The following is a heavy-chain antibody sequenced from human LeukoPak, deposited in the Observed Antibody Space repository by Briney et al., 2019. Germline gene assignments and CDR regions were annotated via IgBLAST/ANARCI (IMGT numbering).Heavy chain of an antibody. D-gene: IGHD3-3*01. CDR3: ARSRLFDFWSGYSVGEFDY. Sequence: LSGGSLRLSCEGFTFTFSNHAMTWVRQAPGKGLEWVSSLNGRGDNRYYADSVKGRFTISRDNSKNTLYLQMNSLRAEDTAVYYCARSRLFDFWSGYSVGEFDYWGQGTLVTVSS. CDR1: TFTFSNHA. J-gene: IGHJ4*02. V-gene: IGHV3-23*01. CDR2: LNGRGDNR.